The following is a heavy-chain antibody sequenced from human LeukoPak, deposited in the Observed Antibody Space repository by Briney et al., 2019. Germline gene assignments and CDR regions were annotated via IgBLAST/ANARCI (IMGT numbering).Heavy chain of an antibody. CDR3: ARGVYDFWSGYFRFDY. D-gene: IGHD3-3*01. J-gene: IGHJ4*02. CDR1: GGPFSGYY. V-gene: IGHV4-34*01. CDR2: INHSGST. Sequence: SETLSLTCAVYGGPFSGYYWSWIRQPPGKGLEWIGEINHSGSTNYNPSLKSRVTIPVDTSKNQFSLKLSSVTAADTAVYYCARGVYDFWSGYFRFDYWGQGTLVTVSS.